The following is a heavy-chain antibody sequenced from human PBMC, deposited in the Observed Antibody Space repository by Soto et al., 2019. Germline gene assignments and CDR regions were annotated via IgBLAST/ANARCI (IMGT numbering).Heavy chain of an antibody. CDR3: ARTSYYYDSSGYPYYFDY. V-gene: IGHV1-69*06. J-gene: IGHJ4*02. CDR1: GGTFSSCA. CDR2: IIPIFGTA. Sequence: ASVKVSCKASGGTFSSCAISWVRQAPGQGLEWMGGIIPIFGTANYAQKFQGRVTITADKSTSTAYMELSSLRSEDTAVYYCARTSYYYDSSGYPYYFDYWGQGTLVTVSS. D-gene: IGHD3-22*01.